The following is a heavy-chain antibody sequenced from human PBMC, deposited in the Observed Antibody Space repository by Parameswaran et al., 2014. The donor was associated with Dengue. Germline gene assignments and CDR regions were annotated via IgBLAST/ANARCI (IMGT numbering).Heavy chain of an antibody. CDR2: IYYSGST. Sequence: VRQAPGKGLEWIGYIYYSGSTNYNPSLKSRVTISVDTSKNQFSLKLSSVTAADTAVYYCARVSLRAYGSGSYDAFDIWGQGTMVTVS. V-gene: IGHV4-59*01. J-gene: IGHJ3*02. D-gene: IGHD3-10*01. CDR3: ARVSLRAYGSGSYDAFDI.